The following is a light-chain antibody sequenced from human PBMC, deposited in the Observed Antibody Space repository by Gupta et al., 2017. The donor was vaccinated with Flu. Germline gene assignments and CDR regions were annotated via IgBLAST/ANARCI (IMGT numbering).Light chain of an antibody. V-gene: IGKV3-20*01. CDR3: HQYGNSPWT. CDR2: GAS. CDR1: QSVTFNS. J-gene: IGKJ1*01. Sequence: GTLSLSPGEGATLSCRASQSVTFNSLAWYQQIPGQAPRLLIYGASTRGTGIPDRFSGSGSGTDFTLTISILEPEDFGVYYCHQYGNSPWTFGRGTKVEIK.